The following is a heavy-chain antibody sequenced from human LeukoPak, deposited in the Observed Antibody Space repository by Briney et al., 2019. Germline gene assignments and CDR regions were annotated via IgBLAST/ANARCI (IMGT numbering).Heavy chain of an antibody. V-gene: IGHV3-7*01. CDR3: AKVAVNYDNFLGYYHYYMDV. D-gene: IGHD2/OR15-2a*01. Sequence: GGSLRLFCAASGFTFSSYWMSWVRQAPGKGLEWVANIKQDASEKYYVDSVKGRFTVSRDNAKNSLNLLMNSLRAEDTAVYYCAKVAVNYDNFLGYYHYYMDVWGEGTTVTVSS. CDR2: IKQDASEK. J-gene: IGHJ6*03. CDR1: GFTFSSYW.